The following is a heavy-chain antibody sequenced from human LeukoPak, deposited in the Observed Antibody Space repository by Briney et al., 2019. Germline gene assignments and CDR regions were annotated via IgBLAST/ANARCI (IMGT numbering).Heavy chain of an antibody. V-gene: IGHV4-61*02. Sequence: SETLSLTCTVSGGSISSGSYYWSWIRQPAGKGLEWIGRIYTNGSTNYNPSLKSRVTISVDTSKNQFFLKLSSVTAADTAVYYCARDKGRGGCSGGSCYEDAFDIWGQGTMVTVSS. CDR2: IYTNGST. J-gene: IGHJ3*02. D-gene: IGHD2-15*01. CDR3: ARDKGRGGCSGGSCYEDAFDI. CDR1: GGSISSGSYY.